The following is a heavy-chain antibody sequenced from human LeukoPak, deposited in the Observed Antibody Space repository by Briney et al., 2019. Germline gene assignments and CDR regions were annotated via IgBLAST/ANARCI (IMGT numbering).Heavy chain of an antibody. Sequence: GGSLRLSCAASGFTFSSYWMSWVRQAPGKGLEWLANIKQDGSEKYYVDSVKGRFTISRDNAKNSLYLQMNSLRAEDTAVYYCARDQRLRWDRFDPWGQGTLVTVSS. V-gene: IGHV3-7*01. CDR2: IKQDGSEK. D-gene: IGHD5-12*01. CDR3: ARDQRLRWDRFDP. CDR1: GFTFSSYW. J-gene: IGHJ5*02.